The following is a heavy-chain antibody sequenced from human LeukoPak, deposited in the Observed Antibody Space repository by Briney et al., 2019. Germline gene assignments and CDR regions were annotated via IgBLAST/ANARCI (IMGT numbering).Heavy chain of an antibody. CDR3: ARDGADVYGRAFDY. Sequence: ASVKVSCKASGYTFTSYDINWVQQATGQGLKWMGWMNPNSGNTGYAQKFQGRVTMTRNTSISTACMELSSLRSEDTAVYFCARDGADVYGRAFDYWGQGTLVSVSS. V-gene: IGHV1-8*01. J-gene: IGHJ4*02. CDR1: GYTFTSYD. D-gene: IGHD3-10*01. CDR2: MNPNSGNT.